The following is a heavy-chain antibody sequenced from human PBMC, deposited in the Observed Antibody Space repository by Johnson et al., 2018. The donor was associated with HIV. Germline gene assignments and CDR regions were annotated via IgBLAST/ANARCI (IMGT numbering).Heavy chain of an antibody. D-gene: IGHD6-19*01. Sequence: VQLVESGGGVVRPGGSLRLCCAASGFTFDDFGMSWVRQAPGKGLEWVSNVNWNGGSTGYADSVKGRFTISRDNAKNSLYLQMNSLRAEDTAVYYCARMYSSGWYDLRVVYAFDIWGQVTMVTVSS. CDR3: ARMYSSGWYDLRVVYAFDI. CDR2: VNWNGGST. V-gene: IGHV3-20*04. CDR1: GFTFDDFG. J-gene: IGHJ3*02.